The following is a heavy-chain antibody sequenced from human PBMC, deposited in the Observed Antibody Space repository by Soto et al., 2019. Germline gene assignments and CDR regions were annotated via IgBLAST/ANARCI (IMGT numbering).Heavy chain of an antibody. CDR3: GNDDISEGLGDYSYGMDV. CDR1: GFTFSSYG. CDR2: ISYDGSNK. V-gene: IGHV3-30*18. D-gene: IGHD6-19*01. Sequence: QVQLVESGGGVVQPGRSLRLSCAASGFTFSSYGMHWVRQAPGKGLEWVAVISYDGSNKYYADSVKGRFTISRDNSKNTLYLQVSSMRAEDTAVYYWGNDDISEGLGDYSYGMDVWGQGTTVTVSS. J-gene: IGHJ6*02.